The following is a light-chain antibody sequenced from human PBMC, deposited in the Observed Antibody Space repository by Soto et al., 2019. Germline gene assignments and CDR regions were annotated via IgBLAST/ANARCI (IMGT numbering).Light chain of an antibody. CDR1: QSVSSSY. Sequence: EIVLTQSPGTLSLSPGERATLSCRASQSVSSSYLAWYQQKPGQAPRLLIYGASSRATGFPDRFSGSGSGTDFTLIISRLEHEDFAVYYCQHYGSSLLITFGGGTKVEIK. V-gene: IGKV3-20*01. J-gene: IGKJ4*02. CDR3: QHYGSSLLIT. CDR2: GAS.